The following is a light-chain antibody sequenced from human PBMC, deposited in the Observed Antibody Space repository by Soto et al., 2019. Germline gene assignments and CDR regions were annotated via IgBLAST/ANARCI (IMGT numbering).Light chain of an antibody. Sequence: PSPSSLSASGGTRVTIPCQARQDIATYLRWYQQKPGKAPXXLLXDAANLETGGPSRFSVGGSGTHFALTISNRQPEAIATYYCQQYDNLRSTWTFGQGTKVDI. CDR3: QQYDNLRSTWT. CDR1: QDIATY. V-gene: IGKV1-33*01. J-gene: IGKJ1*01. CDR2: DAA.